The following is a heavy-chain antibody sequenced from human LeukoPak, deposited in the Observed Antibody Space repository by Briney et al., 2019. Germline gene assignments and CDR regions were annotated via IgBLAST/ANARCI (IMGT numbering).Heavy chain of an antibody. Sequence: GGSLRLSCAASGFTFSSYSMNWVRQAPGKGLEWVSSISSSSSYIYYADSVKGRFTISRDNAKNSLYLQMNSLRAEDTAVYYCALCGVEYCSSTSCLDYWGQGTLVTVSS. J-gene: IGHJ4*02. CDR3: ALCGVEYCSSTSCLDY. V-gene: IGHV3-21*01. CDR2: ISSSSSYI. D-gene: IGHD2-2*01. CDR1: GFTFSSYS.